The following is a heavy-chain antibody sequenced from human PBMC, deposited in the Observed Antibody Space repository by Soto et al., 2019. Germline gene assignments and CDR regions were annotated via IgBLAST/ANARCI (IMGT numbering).Heavy chain of an antibody. V-gene: IGHV3-23*01. D-gene: IGHD5-18*01. CDR2: ISAYGGST. CDR1: GFTFSSFA. Sequence: VQLLESGGGLVQPGGSLRLSCAASGFTFSSFAMSWVRRAPGKGLECVSGISAYGGSTYYADSVKGRFTISRDNSRNTLSLQMNSLRADDAAVYYCARGRGGYTYEYFDLWGRGTLVTVSS. CDR3: ARGRGGYTYEYFDL. J-gene: IGHJ2*01.